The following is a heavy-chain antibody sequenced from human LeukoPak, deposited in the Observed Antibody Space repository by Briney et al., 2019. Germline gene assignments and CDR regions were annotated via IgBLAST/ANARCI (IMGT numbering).Heavy chain of an antibody. J-gene: IGHJ4*02. Sequence: GGSLRLSCAASGFTFDDYAMHWVRQAPGKGLEWVSGISWNSGSIGYADSVKGRFTISRDNAKNSLYLQMNSLRAEDMALYYCAKGNYDFWSGVPHFDYWGQGTLVTVSS. CDR3: AKGNYDFWSGVPHFDY. V-gene: IGHV3-9*03. CDR2: ISWNSGSI. CDR1: GFTFDDYA. D-gene: IGHD3-3*01.